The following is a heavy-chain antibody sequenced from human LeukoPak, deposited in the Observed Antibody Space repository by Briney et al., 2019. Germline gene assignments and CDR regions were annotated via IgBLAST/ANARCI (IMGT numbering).Heavy chain of an antibody. Sequence: GASVTVSCKASGYPFTASYMQWARQAPGQGLEWMGRINPSNGDTDFQQKFQGRVTMTTDTSITTVYMELSRLTSDDTAVYYCARSWYGMDVWGQGTTVTVSS. J-gene: IGHJ6*02. CDR3: ARSWYGMDV. CDR2: INPSNGDT. V-gene: IGHV1-2*06. CDR1: GYPFTASY.